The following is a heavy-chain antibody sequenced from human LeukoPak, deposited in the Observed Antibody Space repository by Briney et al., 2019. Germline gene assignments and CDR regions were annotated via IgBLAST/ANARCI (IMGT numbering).Heavy chain of an antibody. CDR1: GFTFSSYG. D-gene: IGHD3-16*02. CDR2: IRYDGSNK. J-gene: IGHJ4*02. CDR3: ARDNRWACDY. Sequence: GGSLRLSCAASGFTFSSYGMHWVRQAPGKGLEWVAFIRYDGSNKYYADSVKGRFTISRDNAKNSLYLQMNSLRAEDSAVYYCARDNRWACDYWGQGTLVTVSS. V-gene: IGHV3-30*02.